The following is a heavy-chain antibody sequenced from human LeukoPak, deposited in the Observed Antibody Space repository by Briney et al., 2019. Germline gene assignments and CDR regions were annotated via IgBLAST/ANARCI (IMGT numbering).Heavy chain of an antibody. CDR1: GASISSHY. V-gene: IGHV4-59*08. CDR3: ARLNYYYYYGMDV. Sequence: SETLSLTCTVSGASISSHYWSWIRQPPGKGLEWIGYIYYSGSTNYNPSLKSRVTISVDTSKNQFSLKLNSVTAADTAVYYCARLNYYYYYGMDVWGQGTTVTVSS. CDR2: IYYSGST. J-gene: IGHJ6*02.